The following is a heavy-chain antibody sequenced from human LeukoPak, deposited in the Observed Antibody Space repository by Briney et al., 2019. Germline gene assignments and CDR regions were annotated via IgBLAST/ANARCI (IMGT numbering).Heavy chain of an antibody. CDR2: IYHSGST. CDR1: GYSISSGYY. J-gene: IGHJ4*02. V-gene: IGHV4-38-2*02. Sequence: PSETLSLTCTVSGYSISSGYYWGWIRQSPGKGLEWIGSIYHSGSTYYNPSLQSRITISVDTSKNQFSLNLSSVTAADTAVYYCARAPGGQQRYFDYWGQGTLVTVSS. CDR3: ARAPGGQQRYFDY. D-gene: IGHD6-13*01.